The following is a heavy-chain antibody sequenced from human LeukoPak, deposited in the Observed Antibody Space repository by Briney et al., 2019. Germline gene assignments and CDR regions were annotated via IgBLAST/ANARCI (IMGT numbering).Heavy chain of an antibody. CDR1: GFSFSSYA. D-gene: IGHD6-19*01. V-gene: IGHV3-23*01. J-gene: IGHJ6*02. Sequence: GASLRLSCAASGFSFSSYAMTWVRQAPGKGLEWVSSIDAGGGDTYHSDSVKGRFTISRDNSMNTLYLQMNSLRADDTAVYYCGRPTKYWLVRGNGVDVWGQGTTVTVSS. CDR2: IDAGGGDT. CDR3: GRPTKYWLVRGNGVDV.